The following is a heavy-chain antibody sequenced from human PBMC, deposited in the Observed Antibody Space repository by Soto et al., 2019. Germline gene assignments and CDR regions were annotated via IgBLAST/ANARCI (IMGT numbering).Heavy chain of an antibody. V-gene: IGHV4-34*01. CDR1: GGPFSGYY. CDR2: INHGGNA. CDR3: ARGLTLGYCSGTSCYNWFDP. Sequence: SETLSLTCAGNGGPFSGYYWTWIRQPPGKGLEWIGEINHGGNANYNLSLKSRVTISVDTSKKQFSLRLTSVTAADTAVYYCARGLTLGYCSGTSCYNWFDPWGQGTLVTVSS. D-gene: IGHD2-2*01. J-gene: IGHJ5*02.